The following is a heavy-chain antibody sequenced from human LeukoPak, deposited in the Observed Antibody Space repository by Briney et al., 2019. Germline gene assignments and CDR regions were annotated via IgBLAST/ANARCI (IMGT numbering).Heavy chain of an antibody. CDR3: AKARIASAGTGAFDV. V-gene: IGHV3-23*01. D-gene: IGHD6-13*01. CDR2: FSATDGSA. Sequence: GGSLRLSCAASGFTVSSYGMTWVRQAPGKGLEWVSAFSATDGSAQYAESVKGRFTISRDNSKNSLYLQMNSLRDEDTAVYYCAKARIASAGTGAFDVWGQGTMVTVYS. J-gene: IGHJ3*01. CDR1: GFTVSSYG.